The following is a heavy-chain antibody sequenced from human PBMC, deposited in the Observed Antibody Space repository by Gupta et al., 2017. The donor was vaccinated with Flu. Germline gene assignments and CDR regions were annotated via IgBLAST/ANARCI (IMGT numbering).Heavy chain of an antibody. Sequence: QAPGKGLEWVSYIDTSGNTIYYADSVKGRFTISRDNAKNSLYLQMNSLRAEDTAVYYCARVPYCTSTSCSNSWGQGTLVTVSS. CDR3: ARVPYCTSTSCSNS. CDR2: IDTSGNTI. V-gene: IGHV3-11*01. J-gene: IGHJ4*02. D-gene: IGHD2-2*01.